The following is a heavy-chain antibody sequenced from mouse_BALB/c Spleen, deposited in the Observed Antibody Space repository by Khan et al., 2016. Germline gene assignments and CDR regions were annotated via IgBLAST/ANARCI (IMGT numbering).Heavy chain of an antibody. CDR3: SEDYYGSNWFAY. V-gene: IGHV9-3*02. CDR2: INTNTGEP. CDR1: GYTFTNYG. Sequence: QIQLVQSGPELKKPGETVKISCKASGYTFTNYGMNWVKQAPGKGLKWMGWINTNTGEPTYAEEFKGRFAFSLETFDSTAYLQINNLKNEDTATYFCSEDYYGSNWFAYWGQGTLVTVSA. D-gene: IGHD1-1*01. J-gene: IGHJ3*01.